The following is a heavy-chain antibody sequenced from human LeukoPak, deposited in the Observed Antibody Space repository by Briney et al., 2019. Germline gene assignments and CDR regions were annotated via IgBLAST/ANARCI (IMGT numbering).Heavy chain of an antibody. CDR1: GGSISSYY. CDR2: INHSGST. V-gene: IGHV4-34*01. Sequence: PSETLSLTCTVSGGSISSYYWSWIRQPPGKGLEWIGEINHSGSTNYNPSLKSRVTISVDTSKNQFSLKLSSVTAADTAVYYCARGRGSTYYYDSSGYSTFVYWGQGTLVTVSS. J-gene: IGHJ4*02. CDR3: ARGRGSTYYYDSSGYSTFVY. D-gene: IGHD3-22*01.